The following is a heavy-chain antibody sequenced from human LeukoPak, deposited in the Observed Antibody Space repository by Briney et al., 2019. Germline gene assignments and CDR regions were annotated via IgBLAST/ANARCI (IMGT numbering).Heavy chain of an antibody. J-gene: IGHJ4*02. CDR2: ISWNSGSI. Sequence: PGGSLRLSCVASGFTFDDYAMHWVRQAPGKGLEWVSGISWNSGSIAFADSVRGRFTISRDNSKNTLYLQMNSLRAEDTAVYYCARDALPTYYYDSSGYYYVTHFDYWGQGTLVTVSS. V-gene: IGHV3-9*01. D-gene: IGHD3-22*01. CDR1: GFTFDDYA. CDR3: ARDALPTYYYDSSGYYYVTHFDY.